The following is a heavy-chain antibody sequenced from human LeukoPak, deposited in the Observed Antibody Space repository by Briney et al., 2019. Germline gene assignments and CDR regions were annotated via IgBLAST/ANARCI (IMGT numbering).Heavy chain of an antibody. CDR3: ARGVGGSYIDVHEDYFDY. J-gene: IGHJ4*02. CDR1: GYTFTGYY. D-gene: IGHD2-15*01. Sequence: ASVKVSCKASGYTFTGYYMHWVRQAPGQGLEWMGWINPNSGGTNYAQKFQGRVTMTRDTSISTAYMELSRLRSDDTAVYYCARGVGGSYIDVHEDYFDYWGQGTLVTVSS. CDR2: INPNSGGT. V-gene: IGHV1-2*02.